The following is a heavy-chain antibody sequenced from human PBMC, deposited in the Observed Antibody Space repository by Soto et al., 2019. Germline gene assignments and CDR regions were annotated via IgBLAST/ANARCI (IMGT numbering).Heavy chain of an antibody. CDR2: VYNDGSA. Sequence: ETLSLTCDVSGVSISSGNWWSWVRQPPGKGLEWIAEVYNDGSANYHPSLESRATISVDRSKNQFSLRLSSVTAADTGKYYCARLVYDSRLNYLYFDHWGQGTLVTVSS. J-gene: IGHJ4*02. D-gene: IGHD3-22*01. V-gene: IGHV4-4*02. CDR1: GVSISSGNW. CDR3: ARLVYDSRLNYLYFDH.